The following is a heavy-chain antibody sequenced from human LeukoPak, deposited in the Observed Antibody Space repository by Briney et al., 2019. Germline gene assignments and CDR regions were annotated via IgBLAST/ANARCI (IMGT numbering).Heavy chain of an antibody. Sequence: PSETLSLTCTVSGGSVSTSDYYWGWIRQSPVKGLEWIGDVFYTGKTNYNPSLRGRATISIDTSKNQFSLKLTYVTAADSAVYYCARVFDSWGQETLVTVSS. CDR2: VFYTGKT. CDR1: GGSVSTSDYY. CDR3: ARVFDS. J-gene: IGHJ4*02. V-gene: IGHV4-39*07.